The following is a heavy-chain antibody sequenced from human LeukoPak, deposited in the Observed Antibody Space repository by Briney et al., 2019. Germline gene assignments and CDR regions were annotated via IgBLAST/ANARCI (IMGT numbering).Heavy chain of an antibody. J-gene: IGHJ4*02. D-gene: IGHD4-17*01. CDR3: ATLGEGSYGDYFSSVEY. V-gene: IGHV3-73*01. CDR1: GFTFGGSA. CDR2: IRSKANSYAT. Sequence: PGGSLRLSCAASGFTFGGSAMHWVRQASGKGLEWVGRIRSKANSYATAYAASVKGRFTISRDDSKNTAYLQMNSLRREDTAVYYCATLGEGSYGDYFSSVEYWGQGTLVTVSS.